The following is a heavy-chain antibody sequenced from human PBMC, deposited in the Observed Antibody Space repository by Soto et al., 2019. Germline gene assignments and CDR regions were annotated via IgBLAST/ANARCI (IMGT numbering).Heavy chain of an antibody. Sequence: SVKLSCKASGGTFSSYAISWVRQAPRQGLEWMGGIIPIFGTANYAQKFQGRVTITADESTSTAYMELSSLRSEDTAVYYCARGRSGYSYGYYYYYGMDVWGQGTTVTVSS. CDR1: GGTFSSYA. CDR2: IIPIFGTA. CDR3: ARGRSGYSYGYYYYYGMDV. D-gene: IGHD5-18*01. J-gene: IGHJ6*02. V-gene: IGHV1-69*13.